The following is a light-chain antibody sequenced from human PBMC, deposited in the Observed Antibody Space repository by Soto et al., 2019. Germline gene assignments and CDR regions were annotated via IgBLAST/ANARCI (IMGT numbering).Light chain of an antibody. CDR3: QQFSSYPLT. Sequence: EFVLTQSPGTLSLSPGERATLSCRASQTVRNNYLAWYQQKPGQAPKLLIHDASSRATGIPDRFSGSGSGTDFILTISRLEPEDFAVYYCQQFSSYPLTFGGGTKVDIK. CDR1: QTVRNNY. V-gene: IGKV3-20*01. J-gene: IGKJ4*01. CDR2: DAS.